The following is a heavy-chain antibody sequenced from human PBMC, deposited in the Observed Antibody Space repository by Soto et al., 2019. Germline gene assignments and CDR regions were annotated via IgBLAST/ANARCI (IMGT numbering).Heavy chain of an antibody. J-gene: IGHJ4*02. V-gene: IGHV4-59*01. CDR2: IYYSGNT. D-gene: IGHD1-1*01. Sequence: QVQLQESGPRLVKPSETLSLTCSVSGGSMRDYYWSWIRQSAGKGPEWIGYIYYSGNTNYNPSLKSRVTISVDMPKSLFSLKLNSVTAADTAVYYCARQLGLWQPLDYWGRGTLVTVSS. CDR3: ARQLGLWQPLDY. CDR1: GGSMRDYY.